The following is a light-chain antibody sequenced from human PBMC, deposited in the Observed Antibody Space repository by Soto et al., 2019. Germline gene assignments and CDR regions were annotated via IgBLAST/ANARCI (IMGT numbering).Light chain of an antibody. Sequence: QSVLTQPPSASGSPGQSVTISCTGTSSDVGGYNYVSWYQQHPGKAPKLMIYEVSKRPSGVPDRFSCSKSGNTASLTVPGPQAKNEPNYYCSSYAARNIYVFGIGTKVPVL. CDR1: SSDVGGYNY. CDR2: EVS. J-gene: IGLJ1*01. V-gene: IGLV2-8*01. CDR3: SSYAARNIYV.